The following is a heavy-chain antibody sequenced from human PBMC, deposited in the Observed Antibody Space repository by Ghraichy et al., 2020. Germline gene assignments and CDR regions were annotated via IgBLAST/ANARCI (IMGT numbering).Heavy chain of an antibody. Sequence: GGSLRLSCAVSGFSFGTSSMTWVRQAPGKGLEWVASIKKDGGEEYYVDSVKGRFTISRDNAKNSLYLQMNSLRVEDTAVYYCATGGYSYGVWGQGTLVTVAS. CDR3: ATGGYSYGV. V-gene: IGHV3-7*01. J-gene: IGHJ4*02. CDR2: IKKDGGEE. CDR1: GFSFGTSS. D-gene: IGHD5-18*01.